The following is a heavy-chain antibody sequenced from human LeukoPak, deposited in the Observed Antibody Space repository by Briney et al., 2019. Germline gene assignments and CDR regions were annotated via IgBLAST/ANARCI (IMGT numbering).Heavy chain of an antibody. CDR3: AREMVRGVIIDY. CDR2: IRSSSSYI. J-gene: IGHJ4*02. CDR1: GFTFSSYS. D-gene: IGHD3-10*01. Sequence: GGSLRLSCAASGFTFSSYSMNWVRQAPGKGLEWVSSIRSSSSYIYYADPVKGRFTISRDNAKNSLYLQMNSLRAEDTAVYYCAREMVRGVIIDYWGQGTLVTVSS. V-gene: IGHV3-21*01.